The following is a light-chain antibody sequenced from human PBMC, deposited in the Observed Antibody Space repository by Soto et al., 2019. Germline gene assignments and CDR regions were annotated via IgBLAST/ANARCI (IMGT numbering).Light chain of an antibody. CDR2: AAS. V-gene: IGKV1-9*01. Sequence: DIQLTQSPSSLSASVGDRVTITCRASQDISDYLAWYQQRPGKAPKLLIYAASTLQSGVPSRFSGSGSGTDFTLTISSLDPEDFAVYYCQQRNNWPSFGQGTRLEI. CDR3: QQRNNWPS. CDR1: QDISDY. J-gene: IGKJ5*01.